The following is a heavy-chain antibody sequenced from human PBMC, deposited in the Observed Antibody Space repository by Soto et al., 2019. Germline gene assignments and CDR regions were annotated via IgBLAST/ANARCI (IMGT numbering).Heavy chain of an antibody. CDR3: ARDPAYYDFWSGYPRFPLYYYYGMDV. D-gene: IGHD3-3*01. CDR2: VIPIFGTA. Sequence: GGPGKVSCQGSGGTLHSYGISWGGPAPGQRVEWVGGVIPIFGTANYAQKFQGRVTMTTDTSTSTAYMELRSLRSDDTAVYYCARDPAYYDFWSGYPRFPLYYYYGMDVWGQGTTVTVSS. CDR1: GGTLHSYG. V-gene: IGHV1-69*05. J-gene: IGHJ6*02.